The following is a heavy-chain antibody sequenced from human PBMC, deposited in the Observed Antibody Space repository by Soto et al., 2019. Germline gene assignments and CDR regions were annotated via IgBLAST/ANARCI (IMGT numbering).Heavy chain of an antibody. CDR3: ARVGITMVRGSYYPIDP. D-gene: IGHD3-10*01. Sequence: RASVKVSCKAPGDTFTSYYLNWVRQAPGQGLEWMGVINPHGGSTKYAQKFQGRVTMTTDTSTSTAYMELRSLRSDDTAVYYCARVGITMVRGSYYPIDPWGQGTLVTVSS. V-gene: IGHV1-46*01. CDR2: INPHGGST. J-gene: IGHJ5*02. CDR1: GDTFTSYY.